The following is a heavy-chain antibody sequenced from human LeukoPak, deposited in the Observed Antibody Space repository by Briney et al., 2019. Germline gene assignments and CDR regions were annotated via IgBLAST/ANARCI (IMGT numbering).Heavy chain of an antibody. V-gene: IGHV1-69*05. D-gene: IGHD6-6*01. CDR3: ARSIAARRVHPYYYYYMDV. J-gene: IGHJ6*03. CDR1: GGTFGSYA. CDR2: IIPIFGTA. Sequence: SVKVSCKASGGTFGSYAISWVRQAPGQGLEWMGGIIPIFGTANYAQKFQGRVTITTNESTSTAYMELSSLRSEDTAVYYCARSIAARRVHPYYYYYMDVWGKGTTVTVSS.